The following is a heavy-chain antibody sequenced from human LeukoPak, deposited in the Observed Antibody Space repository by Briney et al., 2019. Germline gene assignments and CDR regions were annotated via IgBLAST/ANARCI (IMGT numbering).Heavy chain of an antibody. CDR1: GFTFSSYW. CDR2: INQDGSET. D-gene: IGHD3-10*01. CDR3: ARDNRGKDY. V-gene: IGHV3-7*04. Sequence: GGSLRLSCAAPGFTFSSYWMTWVRQAPGKGLEWVANINQDGSETYSVDSEKGRFTISRDNGNNALYLQMNNLRAEDTAVYYCARDNRGKDYWGQGTLVTVSS. J-gene: IGHJ4*02.